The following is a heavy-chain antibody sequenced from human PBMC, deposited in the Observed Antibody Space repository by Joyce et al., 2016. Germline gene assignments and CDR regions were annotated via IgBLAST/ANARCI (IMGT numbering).Heavy chain of an antibody. CDR3: AREVGGGPYDY. V-gene: IGHV3-30*04. CDR2: MSYDFTNK. Sequence: QVQLVESGGGVVQPGRSLSFSCAASGFTFRMFVMHWIRQAPGKGLEWVASMSYDFTNKYYADAVKGRFTISRDNSKTTLYLQMNSLGPEDTAVYYCAREVGGGPYDYWGQGNLVTVSS. J-gene: IGHJ4*02. D-gene: IGHD3-16*01. CDR1: GFTFRMFV.